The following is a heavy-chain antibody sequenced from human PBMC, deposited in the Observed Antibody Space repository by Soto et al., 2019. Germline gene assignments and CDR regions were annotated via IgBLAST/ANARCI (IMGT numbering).Heavy chain of an antibody. V-gene: IGHV2-5*02. CDR2: IYWDEDK. Sequence: QITLKESGPTLVKPTQTLTLTCTFSGFSLSTRGVAVGWFRQPPGKALEWLALIYWDEDKWYSSSLKSRLTSTANTSKNQVVLTMTNMDPVEPATYSCAHRPRGYAYYFDYWGQGTLVTVSS. CDR3: AHRPRGYAYYFDY. J-gene: IGHJ4*02. CDR1: GFSLSTRGVA. D-gene: IGHD5-12*01.